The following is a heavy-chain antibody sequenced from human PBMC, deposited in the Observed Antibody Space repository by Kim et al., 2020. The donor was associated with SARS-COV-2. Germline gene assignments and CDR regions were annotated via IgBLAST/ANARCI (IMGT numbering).Heavy chain of an antibody. Sequence: GGSLRLSCAASGFTFSSYAMSWARQAPGKGLEWVSAISGSGGSTYYADSVKGRFTISRDNSKNTLYLQMNSLRAEDTAVYYCASLGGGGGDLYYFDYWGQGTLVTVSS. D-gene: IGHD1-26*01. CDR1: GFTFSSYA. J-gene: IGHJ4*02. CDR2: ISGSGGST. V-gene: IGHV3-23*01. CDR3: ASLGGGGGDLYYFDY.